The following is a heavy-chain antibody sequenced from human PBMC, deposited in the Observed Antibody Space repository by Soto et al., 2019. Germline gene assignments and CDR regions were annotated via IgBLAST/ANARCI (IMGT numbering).Heavy chain of an antibody. CDR2: IYYSGST. CDR3: ARHLRRQLELQSY. Sequence: SETLSLTCAVSGGSISSSSYYWGWIRQPPGKGLEWIGSIYYSGSTYYNPSLKSRVTISVDTSKNQFSLKLSSVTAADTAVYYCARHLRRQLELQSYWGQGTLVTVSS. CDR1: GGSISSSSYY. J-gene: IGHJ4*02. V-gene: IGHV4-39*01. D-gene: IGHD1-7*01.